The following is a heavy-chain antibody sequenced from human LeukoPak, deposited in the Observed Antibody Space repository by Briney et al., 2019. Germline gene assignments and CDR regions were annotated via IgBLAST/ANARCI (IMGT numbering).Heavy chain of an antibody. V-gene: IGHV1-46*01. CDR3: AREKTGDYLFDY. D-gene: IGHD4-17*01. J-gene: IGHJ4*02. CDR1: GYTFTSNY. Sequence: ASVKVSCKASGYTFTSNYMHWVRQAPGQGLEWMGIIHPSGGNTNYAQKFQGRVAMTRDTSTSTLYMDLSSLRSEDTAVYYCAREKTGDYLFDYWGQGTLVTVSS. CDR2: IHPSGGNT.